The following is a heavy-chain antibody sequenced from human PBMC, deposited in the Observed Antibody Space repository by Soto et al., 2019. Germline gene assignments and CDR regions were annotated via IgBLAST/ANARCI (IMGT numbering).Heavy chain of an antibody. D-gene: IGHD1-26*01. CDR3: TRYDSGSYLMS. CDR2: LYAGGNT. V-gene: IGHV3-66*01. Sequence: EVQLVESGGGLVQPGGSLRLSCAASGFTFSEYWMHWVRQVPGKGLVWVSVLYAGGNTYYADSVKGRFTISRDSSKNTVYLQMNSLRAEDTAVYYCTRYDSGSYLMSWGQGTLVTVSS. CDR1: GFTFSEYW. J-gene: IGHJ4*02.